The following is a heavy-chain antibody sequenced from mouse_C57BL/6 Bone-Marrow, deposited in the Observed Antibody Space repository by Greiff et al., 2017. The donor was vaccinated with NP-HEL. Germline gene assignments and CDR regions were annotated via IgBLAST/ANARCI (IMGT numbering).Heavy chain of an antibody. J-gene: IGHJ3*01. V-gene: IGHV1-62-2*01. CDR3: ARHEDDGSSYGWFAY. CDR2: FYPGSGSI. D-gene: IGHD1-1*01. CDR1: GYTFTEYT. Sequence: QVHVKQSGAELVKPGASVKLSCKASGYTFTEYTIHWVKQRSGQGLEWIGWFYPGSGSIKYNEKFKDKATLTADKSSSTVYMELSRLTSEDSAVYFCARHEDDGSSYGWFAYWGQGTLVTVSA.